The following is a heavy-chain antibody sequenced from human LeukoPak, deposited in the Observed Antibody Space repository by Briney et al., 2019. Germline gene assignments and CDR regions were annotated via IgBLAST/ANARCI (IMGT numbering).Heavy chain of an antibody. CDR3: AKATGTLTN. CDR1: GFTFSNYA. Sequence: PGGSLRLSCAASGFTFSNYAMSWVRQTPGKGLEWVSTISNSDAKTYYADSVKGRFTISRDNSKNTLYLRMNSLTAEDTAIFYCAKATGTLTNWGQGILVTVSS. V-gene: IGHV3-23*01. D-gene: IGHD1-1*01. CDR2: ISNSDAKT. J-gene: IGHJ4*02.